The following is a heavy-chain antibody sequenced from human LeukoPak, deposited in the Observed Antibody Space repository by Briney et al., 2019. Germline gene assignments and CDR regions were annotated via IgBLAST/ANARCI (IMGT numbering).Heavy chain of an antibody. CDR3: TGYDIPYTFEF. CDR2: IIHSGNT. CDR1: GDSISRGTW. V-gene: IGHV4-4*02. Sequence: SETLSLTCAVSGDSISRGTWWTWVRQSPGKGLQWIGDIIHSGNTSYNPSLRSRLTISLDKSRNQFSLKLNSVTAADTAVYYCTGYDIPYTFEFWGQGTLVTVSS. D-gene: IGHD2-2*01. J-gene: IGHJ4*02.